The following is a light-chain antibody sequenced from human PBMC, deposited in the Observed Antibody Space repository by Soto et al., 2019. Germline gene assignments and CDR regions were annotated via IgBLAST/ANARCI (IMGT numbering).Light chain of an antibody. V-gene: IGLV2-14*01. CDR1: SSDVGGYNF. Sequence: QSALTQPASVSGSPGQSITISCTGTSSDVGGYNFVSWYQQYPGKAPKLMIYEVSNRPSGVSNRFSGSKSGNTASLTISGLQPEDESDYYCSSYKGSSTRYVFGTGTKLTVL. CDR3: SSYKGSSTRYV. CDR2: EVS. J-gene: IGLJ1*01.